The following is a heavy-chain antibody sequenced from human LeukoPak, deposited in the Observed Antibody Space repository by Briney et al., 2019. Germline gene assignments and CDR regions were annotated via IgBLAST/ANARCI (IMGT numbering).Heavy chain of an antibody. J-gene: IGHJ4*02. D-gene: IGHD3-16*01. CDR3: VRGLGPGSY. CDR2: ISSSSSYT. CDR1: GFTFSDYY. V-gene: IGHV3-11*06. Sequence: TGGSLRLSCAASGFTFSDYYMSWIRQAPGKGLEWVSYISSSSSYTNYADSVKGRFTISRDNAKNSLYLQMNSLRAEDTAVYYCVRGLGPGSYWGQGTLVTVPP.